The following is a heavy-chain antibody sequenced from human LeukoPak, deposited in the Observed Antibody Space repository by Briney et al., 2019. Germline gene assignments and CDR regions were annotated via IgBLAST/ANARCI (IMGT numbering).Heavy chain of an antibody. D-gene: IGHD6-19*01. CDR1: GFTFSSYA. CDR2: ISYDGSNK. CDR3: ASSPVADPYYYYGMDV. Sequence: GGSLRLSCAASGFTFSSYAMHWVRQAPGKGLEWVAVISYDGSNKYYADSVKGRFTISRDNSKNTLYLQMNSLRAEDTAVYYCASSPVADPYYYYGMDVWGQGTTVTVSS. V-gene: IGHV3-30-3*01. J-gene: IGHJ6*02.